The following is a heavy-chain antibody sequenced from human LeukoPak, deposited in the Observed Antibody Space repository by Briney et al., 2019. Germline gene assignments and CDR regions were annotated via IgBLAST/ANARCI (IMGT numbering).Heavy chain of an antibody. J-gene: IGHJ4*02. CDR1: GYSFTGYY. CDR3: VRGYSYGFYFDY. D-gene: IGHD5-18*01. CDR2: INPNSGGP. V-gene: IGHV1-2*06. Sequence: ASVKVSCKTSGYSFTGYYIHWVRQAPGQGLEWMGRINPNSGGPNYGQKFQGTVTMTRDTSISTAYLELSNLRSDVTAAYYCVRGYSYGFYFDYWGQGSLVTVSS.